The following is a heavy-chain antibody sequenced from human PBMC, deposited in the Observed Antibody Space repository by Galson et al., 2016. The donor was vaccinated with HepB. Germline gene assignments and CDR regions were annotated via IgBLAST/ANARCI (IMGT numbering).Heavy chain of an antibody. V-gene: IGHV5-51*01. J-gene: IGHJ4*02. CDR2: IYPGVSDT. Sequence: QSGAEVKKPGESLKISCKASGYSFTSDWIGWVRQMPGKGLEWMGIIYPGVSDTRYCPSFQGQVTISADKSVTTAFLQWSSLNASDSAMYYCARQVEGGWADWGQGTLVTVSS. CDR3: ARQVEGGWAD. D-gene: IGHD6-19*01. CDR1: GYSFTSDW.